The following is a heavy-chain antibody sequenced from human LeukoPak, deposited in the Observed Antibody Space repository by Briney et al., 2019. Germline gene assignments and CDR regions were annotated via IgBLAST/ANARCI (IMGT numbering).Heavy chain of an antibody. D-gene: IGHD3-22*01. CDR2: ISYDGSNK. CDR3: ATGQPHYYDSSGYYSGAFDI. J-gene: IGHJ3*02. Sequence: GGSLRLSCAASGFTFSSYAMHWVRQAPGKGLEWVAVISYDGSNKYYADSVKGRFTISRDNSKNTLYLQMNSLRAEDTAVYYCATGQPHYYDSSGYYSGAFDIWGQGTMVTVSS. CDR1: GFTFSSYA. V-gene: IGHV3-30-3*01.